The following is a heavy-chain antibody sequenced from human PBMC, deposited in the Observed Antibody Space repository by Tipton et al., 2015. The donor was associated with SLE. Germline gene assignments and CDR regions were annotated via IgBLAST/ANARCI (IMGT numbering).Heavy chain of an antibody. CDR3: ARGGRFLEWLTY. Sequence: TLSLTCTVSGGSISSSSYYWGWIRQPPGKGLEWIGYIYYSETTYYNPSLKSRVAMSVDTSKNQFSLKLSSVTAADTAVYYCARGGRFLEWLTYWGQGTLVTASS. J-gene: IGHJ4*02. D-gene: IGHD3-3*01. V-gene: IGHV4-39*07. CDR2: IYYSETT. CDR1: GGSISSSSYY.